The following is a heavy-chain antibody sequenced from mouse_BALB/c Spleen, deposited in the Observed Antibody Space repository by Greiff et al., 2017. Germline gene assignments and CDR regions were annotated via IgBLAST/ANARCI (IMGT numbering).Heavy chain of an antibody. CDR3: ARGYGFFDY. CDR1: GFTFSSYA. V-gene: IGHV5-6-5*01. Sequence: EVMLVESGGGLVKPGGSLKLSCAASGFTFSSYAMSWVRQTPEKRLAWVASISSGGSTYYPDSVKGRFTMSRDNARNILYLQMSSLRSEDTAMYYCARGYGFFDYWGQGTTLTVAA. J-gene: IGHJ2*01. CDR2: ISSGGST. D-gene: IGHD1-1*02.